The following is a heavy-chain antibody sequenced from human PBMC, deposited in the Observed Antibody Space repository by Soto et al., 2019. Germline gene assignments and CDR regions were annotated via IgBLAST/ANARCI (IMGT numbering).Heavy chain of an antibody. CDR2: ISSSSSYI. V-gene: IGHV3-21*01. Sequence: GSLRLSCAASGFTFSSYSMNWVRQAPGKGLEWVSSISSSSSYIYYADSVKGRFTISRDNAKNSLYLQMNSLRAEDTAVYYCARDVPGSGSYPYYFDYWGQGTLVTVSS. CDR3: ARDVPGSGSYPYYFDY. D-gene: IGHD1-26*01. CDR1: GFTFSSYS. J-gene: IGHJ4*02.